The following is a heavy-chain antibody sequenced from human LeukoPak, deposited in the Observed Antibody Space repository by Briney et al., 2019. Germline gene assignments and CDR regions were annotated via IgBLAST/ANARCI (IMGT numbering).Heavy chain of an antibody. CDR2: INTDGSST. CDR3: ARESYTSRPFDY. Sequence: PGGSLRLSCAASGFTFSSYWMHWVRQAPGKGLVWVSRINTDGSSTSYADSVKGRFTVSRDNAKNTLYLQMNSLRAEDTAVYYCARESYTSRPFDYWGQGILVTVSS. CDR1: GFTFSSYW. J-gene: IGHJ4*02. D-gene: IGHD6-6*01. V-gene: IGHV3-74*01.